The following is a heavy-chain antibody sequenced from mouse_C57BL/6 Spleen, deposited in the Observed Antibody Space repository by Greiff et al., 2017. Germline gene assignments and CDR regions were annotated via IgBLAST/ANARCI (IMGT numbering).Heavy chain of an antibody. CDR2: IHPNSGST. D-gene: IGHD1-1*01. V-gene: IGHV1-64*01. J-gene: IGHJ2*01. CDR1: GYTFTSYW. Sequence: QVQLQQPGAELVKPGASVKLSCKASGYTFTSYWMHWVKQRPGQGLEWIGMIHPNSGSTNYNEKFKSKATLTVDKSSSTAYMQLSSLTSEDSSVYDCARGDGSSYYFDYWGQGTTLTVSS. CDR3: ARGDGSSYYFDY.